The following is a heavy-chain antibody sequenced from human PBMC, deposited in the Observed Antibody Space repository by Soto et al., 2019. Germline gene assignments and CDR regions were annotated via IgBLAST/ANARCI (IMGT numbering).Heavy chain of an antibody. CDR1: GNTFTYRY. CDR3: ARGGPGSAPFTWEPPDQ. D-gene: IGHD1-26*01. Sequence: QLQLVQSGAEVKKTGSSVTVSCKALGNTFTYRYLHWVRQAPGQALEWMGWITPFSGDVHYAQKIHARVSITRDRSINTAYMQMSSLRSEDTAMYFCARGGPGSAPFTWEPPDQWGQGTLVTASS. CDR2: ITPFSGDV. V-gene: IGHV1-45*02. J-gene: IGHJ4*02.